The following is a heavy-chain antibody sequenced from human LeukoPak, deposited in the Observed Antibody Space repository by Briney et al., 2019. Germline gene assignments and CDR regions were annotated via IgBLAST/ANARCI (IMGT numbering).Heavy chain of an antibody. CDR1: GGAFSGYY. J-gene: IGHJ4*02. Sequence: SETLPLTCAVNGGAFSGYYWSWIRQPPGKGLEWIGEINHSGSTNYNPSLKSRVTISVDTSKNQFSLKLSSVTAADTAVYYCARAVSVGVPAAILDYWGQGTLVTVSS. V-gene: IGHV4-34*01. D-gene: IGHD2-2*02. CDR2: INHSGST. CDR3: ARAVSVGVPAAILDY.